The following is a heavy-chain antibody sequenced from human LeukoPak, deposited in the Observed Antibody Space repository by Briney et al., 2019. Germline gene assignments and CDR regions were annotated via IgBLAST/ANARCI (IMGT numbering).Heavy chain of an antibody. D-gene: IGHD6-6*01. CDR3: ARVGSSSSLGSHVPEYNWFDP. CDR2: IIPIFGTA. J-gene: IGHJ5*02. CDR1: GGTFSSYA. Sequence: SVKVSCKASGGTFSSYAISWVRQAPGQGLEWMGGIIPIFGTANYAQKFQGRVTITADKSTSTAYMELSSLGSEDTAVYYCARVGSSSSLGSHVPEYNWFDPWGQGTLVTVSS. V-gene: IGHV1-69*06.